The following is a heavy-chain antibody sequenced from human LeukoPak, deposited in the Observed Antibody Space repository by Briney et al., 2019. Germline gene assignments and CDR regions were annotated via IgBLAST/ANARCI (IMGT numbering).Heavy chain of an antibody. CDR3: ARGGGYASPIGY. Sequence: SEALSLTCTLSGGSISTYYWSWIRQPPGKGLEWIGYIYHSGSTDYNPSLKSRVTISVDTSKNQFSLKLSSVTAADTAVYYCARGGGYASPIGYWGQGALVTVSS. D-gene: IGHD5-12*01. CDR2: IYHSGST. V-gene: IGHV4-59*01. J-gene: IGHJ4*02. CDR1: GGSISTYY.